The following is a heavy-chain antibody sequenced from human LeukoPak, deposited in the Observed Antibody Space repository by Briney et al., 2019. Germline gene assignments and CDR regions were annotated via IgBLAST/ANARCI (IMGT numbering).Heavy chain of an antibody. CDR1: GGSISHYY. D-gene: IGHD4-17*01. J-gene: IGHJ6*02. Sequence: SETLSLTCTASGGSISHYYWSWIRQSPGKGLEWIGYIYYSGTTNYNPSLKSRVTISVDTSRNQFSLQLRSVTAADTAVYYCAREDPQTTVPEGMDVWGQGTTVIVSS. CDR2: IYYSGTT. V-gene: IGHV4-59*01. CDR3: AREDPQTTVPEGMDV.